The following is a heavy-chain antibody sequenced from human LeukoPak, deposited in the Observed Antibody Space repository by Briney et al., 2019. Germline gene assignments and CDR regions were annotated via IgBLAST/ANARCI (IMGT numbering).Heavy chain of an antibody. CDR3: ARFAGYYYGSGSSFDY. CDR1: GYTFTSYG. V-gene: IGHV1-18*01. Sequence: ASVKVSCKASGYTFTSYGISWVRQAPGQGLEWMGWISAYNGNTNYAQKLQGRVTMTTDTSTSTAYMELRSLRSDDTAVYYCARFAGYYYGSGSSFDYWGQGTLVTVSS. CDR2: ISAYNGNT. D-gene: IGHD3-10*01. J-gene: IGHJ4*02.